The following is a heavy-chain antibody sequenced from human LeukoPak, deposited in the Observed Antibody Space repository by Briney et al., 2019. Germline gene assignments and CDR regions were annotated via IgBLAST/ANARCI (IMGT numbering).Heavy chain of an antibody. CDR2: ISGSGGST. D-gene: IGHD3-10*01. CDR3: AKDGPSMVREVHFDY. J-gene: IGHJ4*02. V-gene: IGHV3-23*01. CDR1: GFTFSSYA. Sequence: GGSLRLSCAASGFTFSSYAMSWVRQAPGNVLEWVSAISGSGGSTYYADSVKGRFTISRDNSKNTLYLQMNSLRAEDTAVYYCAKDGPSMVREVHFDYWGQGTLVTVSS.